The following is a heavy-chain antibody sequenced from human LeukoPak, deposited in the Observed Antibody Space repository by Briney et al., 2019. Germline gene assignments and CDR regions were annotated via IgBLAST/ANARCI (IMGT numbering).Heavy chain of an antibody. J-gene: IGHJ4*02. CDR1: GFTVSSNY. D-gene: IGHD6-13*01. CDR3: ASYSSSWWKWYLEGY. CDR2: VYSGGST. Sequence: PGGSLRLSCAASGFTVSSNYMSWVRQAPGKGLEWVSVVYSGGSTYYADSVKGRFTISRDNSKNTLYLQMNSLRAEDTAVYYCASYSSSWWKWYLEGYWGQGTVVTASS. V-gene: IGHV3-66*01.